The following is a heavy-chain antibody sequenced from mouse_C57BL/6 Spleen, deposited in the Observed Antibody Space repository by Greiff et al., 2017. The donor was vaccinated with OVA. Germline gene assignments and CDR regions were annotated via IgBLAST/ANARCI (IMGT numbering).Heavy chain of an antibody. V-gene: IGHV1-54*01. J-gene: IGHJ2*01. CDR1: GYAFTNYL. CDR2: INPGSGGT. CDR3: AGGNFDN. Sequence: VQLQQSGAELVRPGTSVKVSCKASGYAFTNYLIEWVKQRPGQGLEWIGVINPGSGGTNFNEKFKGKATLTADKSSSTAYMQLSSLTSKDSAVYFCAGGNFDNGGQGTTLTVSS.